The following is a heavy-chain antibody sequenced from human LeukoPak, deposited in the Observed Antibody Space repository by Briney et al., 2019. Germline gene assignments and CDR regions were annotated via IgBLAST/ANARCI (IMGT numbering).Heavy chain of an antibody. J-gene: IGHJ4*02. V-gene: IGHV1-2*02. CDR2: INFNSGST. CDR3: ARVRVYSSGWIFDY. D-gene: IGHD6-19*01. Sequence: GASVTVSRKASGYTFTDYYVHWVRQPPAQGLEWMGWINFNSGSTSYPQSFQGRVTMTRDTSISTLYVELSSLRSGDTAVYYCARVRVYSSGWIFDYWRQGTLVSVSS. CDR1: GYTFTDYY.